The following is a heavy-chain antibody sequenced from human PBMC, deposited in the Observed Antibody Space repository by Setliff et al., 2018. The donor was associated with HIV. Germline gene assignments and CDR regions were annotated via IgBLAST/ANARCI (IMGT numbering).Heavy chain of an antibody. Sequence: GESLKISCKGSGYSFTNYWIGWVRQMPGKGLEWVGIIYPGDSDTRYSPSFQGQVTISVDKSINTAYLQWNSLKASDTAMYYCARSICYYDSCGYYYNYWGQGTLVTVSS. CDR3: ARSICYYDSCGYYYNY. J-gene: IGHJ4*02. CDR1: GYSFTNYW. CDR2: IYPGDSDT. D-gene: IGHD3-22*01. V-gene: IGHV5-51*01.